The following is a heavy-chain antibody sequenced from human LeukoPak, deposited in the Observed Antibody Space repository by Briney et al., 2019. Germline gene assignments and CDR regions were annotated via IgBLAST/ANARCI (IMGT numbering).Heavy chain of an antibody. CDR1: RFTFSSYS. CDR3: ARSVDY. V-gene: IGHV3-21*01. Sequence: RGCLTLSCAASRFTFSSYSMNWVRQVEGKGLEWVSSISSSSRYIYYADSVKGRFTISRDNAKNSLYLQMNSLRAEDTAVYYCARSVDYWGQGTLVTVSS. D-gene: IGHD3-3*01. CDR2: ISSSSRYI. J-gene: IGHJ4*02.